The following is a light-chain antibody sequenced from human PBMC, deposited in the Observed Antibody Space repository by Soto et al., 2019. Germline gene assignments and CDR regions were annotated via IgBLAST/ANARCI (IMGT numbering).Light chain of an antibody. CDR1: QSVSSNY. J-gene: IGKJ1*01. CDR2: GAS. V-gene: IGKV3-20*01. CDR3: QQYGSSPET. Sequence: EIVLSQSPGTLSLSPGERATLSCRASQSVSSNYLAWYQRKPGQAPRLLIYGASSRATGIPDRFSGSGSGTDFTLTISRLAPEDFAVYYCQQYGSSPETFGQGTKVEIK.